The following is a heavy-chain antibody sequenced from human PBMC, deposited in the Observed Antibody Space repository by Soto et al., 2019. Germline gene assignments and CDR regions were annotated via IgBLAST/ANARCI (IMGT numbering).Heavy chain of an antibody. J-gene: IGHJ4*02. V-gene: IGHV3-23*01. CDR3: AKDGNNVRTGQYYFAY. D-gene: IGHD2-8*01. CDR1: GFPFRSSA. Sequence: EVQLSESGGGLVHLGGSLRLSCAASGFPFRSSAMGWVRQTPGRGLEWVSGIRDGRAYYADFVKGRFTISRDGSQNTLYLQMDSLRADVTALYSCAKDGNNVRTGQYYFAYWGQGALVTASS. CDR2: IRDGRA.